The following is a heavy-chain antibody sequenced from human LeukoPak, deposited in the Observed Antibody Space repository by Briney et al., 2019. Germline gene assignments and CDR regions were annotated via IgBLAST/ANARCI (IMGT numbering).Heavy chain of an antibody. CDR3: ATRKPYGDYTYYFDY. V-gene: IGHV3-7*01. J-gene: IGHJ4*02. D-gene: IGHD4-17*01. CDR2: IKQDGSEK. Sequence: GGSLRLSCAASGFTFSSYWMNWVRQAPGKGLEWVANIKQDGSEKYYVDSVKGRFTISRDNAKNSLYLQMNSLRAEDTAVYYCATRKPYGDYTYYFDYWGQGTLVTVSS. CDR1: GFTFSSYW.